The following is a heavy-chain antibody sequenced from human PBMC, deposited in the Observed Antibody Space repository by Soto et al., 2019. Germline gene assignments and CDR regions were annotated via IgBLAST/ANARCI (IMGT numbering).Heavy chain of an antibody. J-gene: IGHJ4*02. CDR1: GFTFSSYA. V-gene: IGHV3-23*01. Sequence: GGSLRLSCAASGFTFSSYAMSWVRQAPGKGLEWVSAISGSGGITYYADSVKGRFTISRVNSKNTLYLQMNSLRAEDTAVYYCARRINYDSSGYYYWGQGTLVTVSS. CDR3: ARRINYDSSGYYY. D-gene: IGHD3-22*01. CDR2: ISGSGGIT.